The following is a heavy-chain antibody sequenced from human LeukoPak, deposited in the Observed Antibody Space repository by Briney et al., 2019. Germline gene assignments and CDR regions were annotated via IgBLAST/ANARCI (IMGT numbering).Heavy chain of an antibody. Sequence: GGSLRLSCAASGFTFSSYTMNWVRQAPGKGLEWVSFISSGSSDIYYADSVKGRFTISRDNAKNPLYLQMNSLRADDTAVYYCARDSSIDYWGQGTLVTVSS. V-gene: IGHV3-21*01. CDR2: ISSGSSDI. CDR3: ARDSSIDY. J-gene: IGHJ4*02. CDR1: GFTFSSYT.